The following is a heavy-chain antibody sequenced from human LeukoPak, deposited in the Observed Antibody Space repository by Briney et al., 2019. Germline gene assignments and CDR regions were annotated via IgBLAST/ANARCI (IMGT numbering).Heavy chain of an antibody. CDR3: AKEILWFGESSFFDY. Sequence: GGSLRLSCAASGFTFSSYGMHWVRQAPGKGLEWVAVISYDGSNKYYADSVKGRFTISRDNSKNTLYLQMNSLRAEDTAVYYCAKEILWFGESSFFDYWGQGTLVTVSS. CDR1: GFTFSSYG. D-gene: IGHD3-10*01. J-gene: IGHJ4*02. CDR2: ISYDGSNK. V-gene: IGHV3-30*18.